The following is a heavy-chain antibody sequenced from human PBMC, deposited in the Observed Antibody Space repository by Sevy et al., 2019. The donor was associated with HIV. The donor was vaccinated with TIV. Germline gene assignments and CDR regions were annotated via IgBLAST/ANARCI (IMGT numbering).Heavy chain of an antibody. D-gene: IGHD3-22*01. V-gene: IGHV4-34*01. CDR1: GGSFSGYY. J-gene: IGHJ4*02. CDR2: INHSGST. Sequence: SETLSLTCAVYGGSFSGYYWSWIRQPPGKGLEWIGEINHSGSTNYNPSLKSRVTISVDTSKNQFSLKLSSVTAADTAVYCCARGEWYLGYYYDSSGYLDYWGQGTLVTVSS. CDR3: ARGEWYLGYYYDSSGYLDY.